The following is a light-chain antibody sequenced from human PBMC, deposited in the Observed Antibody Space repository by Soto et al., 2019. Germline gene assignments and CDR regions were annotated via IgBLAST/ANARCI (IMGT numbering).Light chain of an antibody. Sequence: QSVMTQPPSVSAAPGQRVTISCSGSSSNIGGNSVSWYQQLPGTAPKLLIYDDDKRPSGIPDRFSGSKSGTSATLAITGLQAEDEADYYCQSYDSSLSGLRHVVFGGGTKLTVL. V-gene: IGLV1-51*01. CDR2: DDD. CDR3: QSYDSSLSGLRHVV. J-gene: IGLJ2*01. CDR1: SSNIGGNS.